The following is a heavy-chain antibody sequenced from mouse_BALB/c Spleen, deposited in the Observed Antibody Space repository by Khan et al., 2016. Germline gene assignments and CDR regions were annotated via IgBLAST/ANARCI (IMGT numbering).Heavy chain of an antibody. V-gene: IGHV9-2-1*01. Sequence: QIQLVQSGPELKKPGETVKISCKATGYTFTDYSMHWVKQAPGKGLKWMGWINTETGEPTYADDFKGRFAFSLETSASTAYLAINNFKNEDTATYFCAMSTVVARNYYAMDYWGQGTSVTVSS. CDR1: GYTFTDYS. CDR3: AMSTVVARNYYAMDY. CDR2: INTETGEP. D-gene: IGHD1-1*01. J-gene: IGHJ4*01.